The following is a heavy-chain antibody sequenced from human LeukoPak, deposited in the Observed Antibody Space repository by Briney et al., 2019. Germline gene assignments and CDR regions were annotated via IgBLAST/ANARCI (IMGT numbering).Heavy chain of an antibody. D-gene: IGHD3-10*01. V-gene: IGHV5-51*01. CDR1: GYTFTTYW. J-gene: IGHJ5*02. CDR3: ARHGEFGELNWFDP. Sequence: GESLNISCKGSGYTFTTYWIGWVRQMAGKVLEWMGIIYPGDSDTRYSPSFQGQVTISVDESINTAYLQWSSLKASDTAIYYCARHGEFGELNWFDPWGQGTLVTVSS. CDR2: IYPGDSDT.